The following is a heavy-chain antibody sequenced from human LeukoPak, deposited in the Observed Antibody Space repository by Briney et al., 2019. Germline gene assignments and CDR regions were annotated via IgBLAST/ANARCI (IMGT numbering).Heavy chain of an antibody. D-gene: IGHD5-24*01. CDR2: INPNSGGT. Sequence: GASVKISCKASGYTSTGYYMHWVRQAPGQGLEWMGWINPNSGGTNYAQKFQGRVTMTRDTSISTAYMELSRLRSDDTAVYYCARVDGYNRRGDYWGQGTLVTVSS. J-gene: IGHJ4*02. CDR1: GYTSTGYY. V-gene: IGHV1-2*02. CDR3: ARVDGYNRRGDY.